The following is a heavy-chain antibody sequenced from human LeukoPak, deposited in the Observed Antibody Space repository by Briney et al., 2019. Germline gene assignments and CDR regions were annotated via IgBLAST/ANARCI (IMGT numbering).Heavy chain of an antibody. CDR2: IYNSGST. CDR1: GDSISSNY. CDR3: ATCRDEFGDYGFTS. Sequence: KTSETLSLTCTVSGDSISSNYRSWIRQPPGKGLEWIGYIYNSGSTKYNPSLKSRVTISVDTSKNLFSLKLTSVTAADTAMYYCATCRDEFGDYGFTSWGQGTLVTVSS. V-gene: IGHV4-59*01. J-gene: IGHJ5*02. D-gene: IGHD4-17*01.